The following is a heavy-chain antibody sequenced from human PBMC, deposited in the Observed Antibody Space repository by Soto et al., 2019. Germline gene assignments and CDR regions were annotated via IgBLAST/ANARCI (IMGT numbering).Heavy chain of an antibody. CDR2: IRSKANSYAT. J-gene: IGHJ6*02. D-gene: IGHD3-3*02. V-gene: IGHV3-73*01. CDR1: GFTFSGSA. Sequence: GGSLRLSCAASGFTFSGSAMHWVRQASGKGLEWVGRIRSKANSYATAYAASVKGRFTISRDDSKNAAYLQMNSLKTEDTAVYYCTRHSSSMDVWGQGTTVTVSS. CDR3: TRHSSSMDV.